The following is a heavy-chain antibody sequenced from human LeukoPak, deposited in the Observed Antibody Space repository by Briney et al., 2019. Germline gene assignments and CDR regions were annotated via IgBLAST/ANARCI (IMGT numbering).Heavy chain of an antibody. CDR2: ISESEPH. V-gene: IGHV4-39*01. CDR1: GGSVSSSSYY. J-gene: IGHJ1*01. D-gene: IGHD3-10*01. Sequence: SETLSLTYAVSGGSVSSSSYYWGWIRQSPGKGLECIGIISESEPHYFNPSLKSRVSISVDTSKNQISLKLNSVTAADTAIYYCAKHVDRLIRADSGYFQHWGQGTQVTVSS. CDR3: AKHVDRLIRADSGYFQH.